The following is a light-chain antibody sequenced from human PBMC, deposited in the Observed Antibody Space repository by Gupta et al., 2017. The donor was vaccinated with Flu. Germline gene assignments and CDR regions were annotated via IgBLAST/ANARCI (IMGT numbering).Light chain of an antibody. CDR1: SGTIANID. J-gene: IGLJ2*01. CDR3: QSYDSSNHEGVV. CDR2: EDN. Sequence: SSGTIANIDVYCYYQHPRGFPTTVIYEDNQSPSCGPERFSGSIDSSYNAASPTIAVLETEDEADYYCQSYDSSNHEGVVFGGGTKLTVL. V-gene: IGLV6-57*01.